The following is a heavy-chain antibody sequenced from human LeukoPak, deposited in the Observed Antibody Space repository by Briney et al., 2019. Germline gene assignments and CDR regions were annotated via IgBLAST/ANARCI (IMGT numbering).Heavy chain of an antibody. Sequence: ASVKVACKASGYTFTSYDINWVRQATGQGLEWMGWMNPNRGNTGYAQKFQGRVTMTRNTSISTAYMELSSLRSEDTAVYYCARTLRRGRYCTNGVCYSFDYWGQGTLVTVSS. V-gene: IGHV1-8*01. D-gene: IGHD2-8*01. CDR1: GYTFTSYD. CDR3: ARTLRRGRYCTNGVCYSFDY. J-gene: IGHJ4*02. CDR2: MNPNRGNT.